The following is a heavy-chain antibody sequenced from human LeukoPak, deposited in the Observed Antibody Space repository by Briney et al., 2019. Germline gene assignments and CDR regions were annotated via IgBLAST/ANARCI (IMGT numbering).Heavy chain of an antibody. Sequence: SETLSLTCTVSGGSISSGGYYWSWIRQHPGKGLEWIGYIYYSGSTYYNPSLKSRVTISVDTSKNQFSLKLSSVTAADTAVYYCVRVADIVVVPASHFDYWGQGTLVTVSS. CDR1: GGSISSGGYY. CDR3: VRVADIVVVPASHFDY. CDR2: IYYSGST. J-gene: IGHJ4*02. V-gene: IGHV4-31*03. D-gene: IGHD2-2*01.